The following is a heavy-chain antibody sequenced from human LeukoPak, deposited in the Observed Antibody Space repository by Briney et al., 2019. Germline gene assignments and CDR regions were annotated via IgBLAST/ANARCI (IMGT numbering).Heavy chain of an antibody. CDR3: ARDGDSNYDRVGYFDY. V-gene: IGHV3-53*01. Sequence: GGSLRLSCAASGFTVSSNYMSWVRQAPGKGLEWVSVIYSGGSTYYADSVKGRFTISRDNSKNTLYLQMNSLRAEDTAVYYCARDGDSNYDRVGYFDYWGQGTLVTVSS. J-gene: IGHJ4*02. CDR1: GFTVSSNY. CDR2: IYSGGST. D-gene: IGHD4-11*01.